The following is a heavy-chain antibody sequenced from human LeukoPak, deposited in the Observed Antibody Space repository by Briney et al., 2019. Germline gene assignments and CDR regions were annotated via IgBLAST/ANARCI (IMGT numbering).Heavy chain of an antibody. CDR2: IIPILGIA. J-gene: IGHJ6*02. CDR1: GGTFSSYA. CDR3: ARDRWGYYGSRSYYNPPYYSYGMDV. V-gene: IGHV1-69*04. Sequence: SVKVSCKASGGTFSSYAISWVRQAPGQGLEWMGRIIPILGIANYTQKFQGRVTITADKSTSTAYMELSSLRSEDTGVYYCARDRWGYYGSRSYYNPPYYSYGMDVWDQGTTVTVSS. D-gene: IGHD3-10*01.